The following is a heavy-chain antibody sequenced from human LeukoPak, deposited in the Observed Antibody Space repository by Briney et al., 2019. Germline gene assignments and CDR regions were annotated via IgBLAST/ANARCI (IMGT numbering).Heavy chain of an antibody. Sequence: ASVKVSCKASGYTFTGYYMHWVRQAPGQGLEWMGWINPNSGGTNYAQKFQGRVTMTRDTSISSAYMELSRLRSDDTAVYYCVRDLYDLWRGVGCYWGQGTLVTVSS. V-gene: IGHV1-2*02. CDR3: VRDLYDLWRGVGCY. CDR2: INPNSGGT. J-gene: IGHJ4*02. D-gene: IGHD3-3*01. CDR1: GYTFTGYY.